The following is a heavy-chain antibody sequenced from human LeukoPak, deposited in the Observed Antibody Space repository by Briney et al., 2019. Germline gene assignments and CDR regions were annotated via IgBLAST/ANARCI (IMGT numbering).Heavy chain of an antibody. CDR2: IHDDGTVK. CDR1: GFSFTAYA. D-gene: IGHD3-16*01. V-gene: IGHV3-7*01. J-gene: IGHJ4*02. CDR3: ARGRGWVDH. Sequence: GGSLRLSCAASGFSFTAYAMSWFRQAPEKGLEWVTNIHDDGTVKNYVDSVKGRFTISRDDARNSVSLQLTRLRADDTALYYCARGRGWVDHWGQGTLVTVSS.